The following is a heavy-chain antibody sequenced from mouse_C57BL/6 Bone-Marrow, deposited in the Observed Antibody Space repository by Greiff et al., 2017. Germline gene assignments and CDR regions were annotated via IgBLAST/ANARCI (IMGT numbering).Heavy chain of an antibody. V-gene: IGHV1-82*01. CDR3: ARGGDYDYDGDY. J-gene: IGHJ2*01. CDR1: GYAFSSSW. CDR2: IYPGDGDT. D-gene: IGHD2-4*01. Sequence: QVQLQQSGPELVKPGASVKISCKASGYAFSSSWMNWVKQRPGKGLEWIGRIYPGDGDTNYNGKFKGKATLTADKSSSTAYMQLSSLTSEDSAVYFCARGGDYDYDGDYWGQGTTLTVSS.